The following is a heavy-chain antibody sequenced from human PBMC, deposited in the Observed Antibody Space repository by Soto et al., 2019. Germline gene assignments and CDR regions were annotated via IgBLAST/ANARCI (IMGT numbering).Heavy chain of an antibody. D-gene: IGHD6-25*01. J-gene: IGHJ4*02. V-gene: IGHV3-33*01. Sequence: QVQLVESGGGVVQPGRSLRVSCAASGFVFSTYGMHWVRQAPGKGLEWVAVIWCDGSIKYYADSVKGRFTISRDNSKDTLFLQMDSLRAEDTAVYYCARASGPFDYWGQGTLVTVSS. CDR1: GFVFSTYG. CDR2: IWCDGSIK. CDR3: ARASGPFDY.